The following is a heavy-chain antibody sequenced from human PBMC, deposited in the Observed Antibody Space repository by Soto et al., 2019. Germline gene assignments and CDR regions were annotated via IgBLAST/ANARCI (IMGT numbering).Heavy chain of an antibody. CDR2: IWYDGSNK. Sequence: PGGSLRLSCAASGFTFSSYGMHWVRQAPGKGLEWVAVIWYDGSNKYYADSVKGRFTISRDNSKNTLYLQMNSLRAEDTAVYYWARVHLADYVWGSYRSRDAFDIWGQGTMVTVSS. J-gene: IGHJ3*02. CDR3: ARVHLADYVWGSYRSRDAFDI. CDR1: GFTFSSYG. D-gene: IGHD3-16*02. V-gene: IGHV3-33*01.